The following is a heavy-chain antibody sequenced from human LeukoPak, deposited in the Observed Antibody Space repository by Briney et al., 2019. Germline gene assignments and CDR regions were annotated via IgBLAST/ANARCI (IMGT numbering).Heavy chain of an antibody. J-gene: IGHJ6*02. CDR3: ALVYYDILTGNYYYYYGMDV. V-gene: IGHV1-2*02. CDR1: GYTFTGYY. Sequence: ASVKVSCKASGYTFTGYYIHWVRQAPGQGLEWMAWINPNNGGTNYAQNFQGRVTMTRDTPISTAYMELSRLSSDDTAVYYCALVYYDILTGNYYYYYGMDVWGQGTTVTVSS. CDR2: INPNNGGT. D-gene: IGHD3-9*01.